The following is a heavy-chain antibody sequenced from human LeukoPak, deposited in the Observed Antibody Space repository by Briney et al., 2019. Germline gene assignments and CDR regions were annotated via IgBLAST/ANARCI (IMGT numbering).Heavy chain of an antibody. J-gene: IGHJ5*02. CDR1: GFTFSSYS. D-gene: IGHD6-6*01. CDR2: IKQDGSEK. CDR3: ARRAARSYNWFDP. V-gene: IGHV3-7*01. Sequence: GGSLRLSCAASGFTFSSYSMNWVRQAPGKGLEWVANIKQDGSEKYYVDSVKGRFTISRDNAKNSLYLQMNSLRAEDTAVYYCARRAARSYNWFDPWGQGTLVTVSS.